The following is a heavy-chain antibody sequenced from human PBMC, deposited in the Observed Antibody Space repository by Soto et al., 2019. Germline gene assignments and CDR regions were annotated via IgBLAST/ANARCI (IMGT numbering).Heavy chain of an antibody. J-gene: IGHJ4*02. CDR2: VSYDGSHK. CDR3: AKEMYPRTVLDSSSPWGDY. V-gene: IGHV3-30*18. D-gene: IGHD6-6*01. Sequence: QVQLVQSGGGVIQPGKSLRLSCAASGITLTTYGMHSVRQTPGKGLEWVAVVSYDGSHKYYADSVKGRFTISRDDSKNTLYLQMNSLRVEDTAVYYCAKEMYPRTVLDSSSPWGDYWGQGTLVTVSS. CDR1: GITLTTYG.